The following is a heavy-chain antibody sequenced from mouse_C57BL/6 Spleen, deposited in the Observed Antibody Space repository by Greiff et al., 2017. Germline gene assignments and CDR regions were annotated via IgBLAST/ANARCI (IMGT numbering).Heavy chain of an antibody. CDR2: IHPNSGST. Sequence: QVQLQQPGAELVKPGASVKLSCTASGYTFTSYWMHWVKQRPGQGLEWIGMIHPNSGSTNYNEKFKSKATLTVDKSSSTTYMQLSSLTSEDSAVYYCARSTTVVATEAYWGQGTLVTVSA. V-gene: IGHV1-64*01. J-gene: IGHJ3*01. CDR3: ARSTTVVATEAY. D-gene: IGHD1-1*01. CDR1: GYTFTSYW.